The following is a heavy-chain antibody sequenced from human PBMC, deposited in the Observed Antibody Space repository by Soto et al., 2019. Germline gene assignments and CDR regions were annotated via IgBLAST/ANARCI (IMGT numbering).Heavy chain of an antibody. Sequence: QVQLVQSGAEVKKPGASVKVSCKASGDTFTDYYIHWVRQAPGQGLEWMGTVNPSGGHTTYAQHFLGRMTMTMYSSTSTLYMELTSLTSEETAVYYCARGGHVVVVTAALDYWGQGTHVTVSS. CDR1: GDTFTDYY. V-gene: IGHV1-46*01. CDR2: VNPSGGHT. D-gene: IGHD2-21*02. J-gene: IGHJ4*02. CDR3: ARGGHVVVVTAALDY.